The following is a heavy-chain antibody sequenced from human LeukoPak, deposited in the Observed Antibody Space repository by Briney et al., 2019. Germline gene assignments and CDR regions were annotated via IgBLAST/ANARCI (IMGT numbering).Heavy chain of an antibody. D-gene: IGHD3/OR15-3a*01. V-gene: IGHV3-15*07. Sequence: GGSLRLSCAASGFTFSNAWMNWVRQAPGKGLEWVGRIKSKTDGGTTDYAAPVKGRFTISRDDSKNTLYLQMNSLKTEDTAVYYCTTDLVPFDLWQRFDYGGQGPLVTVS. CDR2: IKSKTDGGTT. CDR3: TTDLVPFDLWQRFDY. CDR1: GFTFSNAW. J-gene: IGHJ4*02.